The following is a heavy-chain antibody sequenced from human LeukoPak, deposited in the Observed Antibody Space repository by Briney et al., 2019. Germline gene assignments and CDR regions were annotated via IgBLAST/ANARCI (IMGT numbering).Heavy chain of an antibody. CDR1: GFTFSSYS. CDR3: ARADLDTDAFDI. Sequence: GGSLRLSCAASGFTFSSYSMNWVRQAPGKGLEWVSSISSSSSYIYYADSVKGRFTISRDNAKNSLYLQMNSLRAEDTAVYYCARADLDTDAFDIWGQGTMVTVSS. J-gene: IGHJ3*02. D-gene: IGHD5-18*01. V-gene: IGHV3-21*01. CDR2: ISSSSSYI.